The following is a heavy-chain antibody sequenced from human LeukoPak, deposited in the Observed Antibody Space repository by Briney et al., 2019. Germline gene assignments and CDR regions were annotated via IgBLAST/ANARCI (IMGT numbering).Heavy chain of an antibody. D-gene: IGHD2-2*01. J-gene: IGHJ6*02. CDR3: ARRRIPAANHGMDV. V-gene: IGHV3-48*01. CDR2: INHNGEMI. Sequence: GGSLRLSCAASGFTFSNYVMSWVRQAPGKGLEWVSYINHNGEMIFYPDFVKGRFTISRDNAKNSLYLQMNSLRAEDTAVYYCARRRIPAANHGMDVWGQGTTVTVSS. CDR1: GFTFSNYV.